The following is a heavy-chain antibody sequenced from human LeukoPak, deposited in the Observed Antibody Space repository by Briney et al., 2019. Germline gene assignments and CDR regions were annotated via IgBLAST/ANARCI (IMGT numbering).Heavy chain of an antibody. Sequence: SQTLSLTCAISGDSVSSNSAAWNWISQSPSRGLEWLGKTYYRSNWYNDYAVSVTRRITINTNTSKTQFSLQLTSVTPEDTAVCYCARVGVVILERPIDGWGEGCLVTVSS. V-gene: IGHV6-1*01. D-gene: IGHD1-1*01. CDR1: GDSVSSNSAA. CDR2: TYYRSNWYN. CDR3: ARVGVVILERPIDG. J-gene: IGHJ4*02.